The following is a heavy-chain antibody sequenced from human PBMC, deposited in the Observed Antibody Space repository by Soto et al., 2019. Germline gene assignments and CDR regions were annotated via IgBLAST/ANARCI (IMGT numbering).Heavy chain of an antibody. D-gene: IGHD3-16*01. V-gene: IGHV5-51*01. CDR1: GYRFNNYW. CDR3: ARQGSNVAYVYFPMDV. Sequence: GESLKISCKGSGYRFNNYWIGWVRQVPGKGLDWIGMIYPGDSDTTYSPSFQGQVTMSADKSTSTAYLEWSSLKASDTATYYCARQGSNVAYVYFPMDVWGQGTTVTVSS. J-gene: IGHJ6*02. CDR2: IYPGDSDT.